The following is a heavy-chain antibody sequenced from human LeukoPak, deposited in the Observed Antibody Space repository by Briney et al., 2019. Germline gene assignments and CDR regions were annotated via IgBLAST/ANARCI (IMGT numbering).Heavy chain of an antibody. V-gene: IGHV3-30*18. D-gene: IGHD6-13*01. Sequence: QPGGSLRLSCAASGSTFSSYGMHWVRQAPGKGLEWVAVISYDGSNKYYADSVKGRFTIPRDNSKNTLYLQMNSLRAEDTAVYYCAKGGDSSSWYFDYWGQGTLVTVSS. CDR3: AKGGDSSSWYFDY. CDR2: ISYDGSNK. CDR1: GSTFSSYG. J-gene: IGHJ4*02.